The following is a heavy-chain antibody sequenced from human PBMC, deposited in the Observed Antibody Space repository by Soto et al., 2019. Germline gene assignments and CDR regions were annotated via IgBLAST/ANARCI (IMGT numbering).Heavy chain of an antibody. D-gene: IGHD2-21*01. V-gene: IGHV4-34*01. Sequence: SQTLSLTCAVSGGSFSGYYWSWIRPPPGKGLEWIGEINHSGSTNYNPSLKSRVTISVDTSKNQFSLKLSSVTAADTAVYYCARSVMGKDYWGQGTLVTVSS. CDR3: ARSVMGKDY. J-gene: IGHJ4*02. CDR2: INHSGST. CDR1: GGSFSGYY.